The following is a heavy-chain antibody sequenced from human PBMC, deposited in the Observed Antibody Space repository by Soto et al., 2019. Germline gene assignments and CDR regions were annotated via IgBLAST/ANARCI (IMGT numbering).Heavy chain of an antibody. Sequence: SETLSLTCTVSGGSISSSSYYWGWIRQPPGKGLEWIGSIYYSGSTYYNPSLKSRVTISVDTSKNQFSLKLSSVTAADTAVYYCARLWNLVRGSPGISSYFDYWGQGTLVTVSS. CDR1: GGSISSSSYY. V-gene: IGHV4-39*01. CDR2: IYYSGST. D-gene: IGHD3-10*01. J-gene: IGHJ4*02. CDR3: ARLWNLVRGSPGISSYFDY.